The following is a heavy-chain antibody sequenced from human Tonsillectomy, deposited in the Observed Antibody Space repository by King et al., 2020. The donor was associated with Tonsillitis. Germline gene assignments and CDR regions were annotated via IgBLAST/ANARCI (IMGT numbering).Heavy chain of an antibody. V-gene: IGHV3-33*05. CDR2: ISYDGSKK. CDR3: ARDVSSGWFFDH. Sequence: VQLVESGGGVVQPGRSLRLSCAASGFTFSNYDMHWVRQAPGKGLEWVAVISYDGSKKYYADSVKGRFTISRDNSKNTLYLQMNSLRAEDTAIYYCARDVSSGWFFDHWGQGTLVTVSS. D-gene: IGHD6-19*01. CDR1: GFTFSNYD. J-gene: IGHJ4*02.